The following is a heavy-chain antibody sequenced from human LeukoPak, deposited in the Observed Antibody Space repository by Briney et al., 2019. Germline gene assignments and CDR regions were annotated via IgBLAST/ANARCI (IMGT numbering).Heavy chain of an antibody. CDR2: IYPGDSDT. CDR3: ARSRISHWDYYYYYMDV. CDR1: GYSFTSYW. J-gene: IGHJ6*03. V-gene: IGHV5-51*01. Sequence: GESLKISCKGSGYSFTSYWIGWVRQMPGKGLEWMGIIYPGDSDTRYSPSFQGQVTISADKSISTAYPQWSSLKASDTAMYYCARSRISHWDYYYYYMDVWGKGTTVTVSS. D-gene: IGHD2-15*01.